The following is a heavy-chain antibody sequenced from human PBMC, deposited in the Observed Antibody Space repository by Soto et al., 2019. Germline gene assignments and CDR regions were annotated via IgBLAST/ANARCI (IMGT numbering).Heavy chain of an antibody. Sequence: EVQLVESGGGLVQPGGSLRLSCAASGFTFSSYSMNWVRQAPGKGLEWVSYISSSSSTIYYADSVKGRFTISRDNAKNSLYLQMNSLRDEDTAVYYCARAFRQQYSPSGMDVWGQGTTVTVSS. J-gene: IGHJ6*02. V-gene: IGHV3-48*02. CDR3: ARAFRQQYSPSGMDV. CDR1: GFTFSSYS. CDR2: ISSSSSTI. D-gene: IGHD6-13*01.